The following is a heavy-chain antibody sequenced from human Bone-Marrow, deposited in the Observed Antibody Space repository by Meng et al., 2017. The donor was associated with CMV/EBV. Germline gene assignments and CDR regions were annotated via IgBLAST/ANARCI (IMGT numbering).Heavy chain of an antibody. J-gene: IGHJ4*02. Sequence: GESLKISCAASGFTFSSYAMHWVRQAPGKGLEWVAVISYDGSNKYYADSVKGRFTISRDNSKNTLYLQMNSLRAEDTAVYYCARAVRRDCTNGVCYIDYWGQGKLVTVAS. CDR2: ISYDGSNK. D-gene: IGHD2-8*01. CDR3: ARAVRRDCTNGVCYIDY. CDR1: GFTFSSYA. V-gene: IGHV3-30-3*01.